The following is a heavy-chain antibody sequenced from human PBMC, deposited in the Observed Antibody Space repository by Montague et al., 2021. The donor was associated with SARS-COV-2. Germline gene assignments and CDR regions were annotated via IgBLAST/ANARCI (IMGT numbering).Heavy chain of an antibody. CDR2: INHRGST. CDR1: DGSFSDYS. V-gene: IGHV4-34*01. D-gene: IGHD3-22*01. J-gene: IGHJ4*02. CDR3: ARGRQHINMVVVVVTGGDYYFDF. Sequence: SETLSLTCAVYDGSFSDYSLTWIRQPPRKGLERIGEINHRGSTNYNPSSKSRVTILVDTSKNQYSLKMTSVTAADTAVYYCARGRQHINMVVVVVTGGDYYFDFWGQGTLVAVSS.